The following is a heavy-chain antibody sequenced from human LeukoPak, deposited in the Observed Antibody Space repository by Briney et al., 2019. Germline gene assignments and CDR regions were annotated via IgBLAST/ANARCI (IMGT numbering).Heavy chain of an antibody. D-gene: IGHD3-10*01. CDR1: GGTFSSYA. V-gene: IGHV1-69*13. Sequence: SVKVSCKASGGTFSSYAISWVRQAPGQGLEWMGRIIPIFGTANYAQKFQGRVTITADESTSTAYMELSSLRSEDTAVYYCARSYYYGSGSYYYDAFDIWGQGTMVTVSS. CDR3: ARSYYYGSGSYYYDAFDI. J-gene: IGHJ3*02. CDR2: IIPIFGTA.